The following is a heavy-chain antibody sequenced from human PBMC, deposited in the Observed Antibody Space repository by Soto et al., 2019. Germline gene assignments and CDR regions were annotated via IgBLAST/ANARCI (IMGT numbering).Heavy chain of an antibody. Sequence: QVQLVQSGAEVKEPGSSVKVSCKASGGSFSSNAFSWVRQAPGQGLEWMGGIIPVYGKTDYAQQFQGRVTITADESTSTAYMELSSLRSEDTAVYYCARAAVAGLLCAFDIWGQGTMGTVSS. J-gene: IGHJ3*02. CDR1: GGSFSSNA. D-gene: IGHD6-19*01. V-gene: IGHV1-69*01. CDR3: ARAAVAGLLCAFDI. CDR2: IIPVYGKT.